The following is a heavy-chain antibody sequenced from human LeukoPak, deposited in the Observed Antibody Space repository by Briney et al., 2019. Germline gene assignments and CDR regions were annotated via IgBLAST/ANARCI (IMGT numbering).Heavy chain of an antibody. D-gene: IGHD6-13*01. CDR1: GFTFSSYW. V-gene: IGHV3-74*01. CDR2: INTDGSST. CDR3: AREGGYSSSLAY. Sequence: LAGGSLRLSCAASGFTFSSYWMHWVRQAPGKGLVWVSRINTDGSSTSYADSVKGRFTISRDNAKNTLYLQMNSLRAEDTAVYYCAREGGYSSSLAYWGQGTLVTVSS. J-gene: IGHJ4*02.